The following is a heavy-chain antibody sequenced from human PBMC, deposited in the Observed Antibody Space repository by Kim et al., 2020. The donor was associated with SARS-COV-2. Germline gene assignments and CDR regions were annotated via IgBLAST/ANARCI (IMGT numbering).Heavy chain of an antibody. J-gene: IGHJ4*02. CDR1: GYSFTNYL. CDR3: ARLEGAVSPFDY. Sequence: GESLKISCKGSGYSFTNYLIAWVRQMPGKGLEWMGIIYPDDSDIRYSPSFQGQVTISADKSITTAYLQWSSLTASDTAMYYCARLEGAVSPFDYWGQGTLVTVSS. D-gene: IGHD6-19*01. V-gene: IGHV5-51*01. CDR2: IYPDDSDI.